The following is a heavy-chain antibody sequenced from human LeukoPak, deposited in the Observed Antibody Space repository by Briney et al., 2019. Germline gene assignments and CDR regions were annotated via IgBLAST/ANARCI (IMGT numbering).Heavy chain of an antibody. J-gene: IGHJ4*02. Sequence: PGGSLRLSCAASGFSYSAYSMNWVRQAPGKGLEGVSYISSTSITIYYADSVKGRFTISRDNAKNSLHLQMNSLRPEDTAVYYCARGWDWNAPGYWGQGILVTVSS. D-gene: IGHD1-1*01. CDR3: ARGWDWNAPGY. CDR1: GFSYSAYS. V-gene: IGHV3-48*04. CDR2: ISSTSITI.